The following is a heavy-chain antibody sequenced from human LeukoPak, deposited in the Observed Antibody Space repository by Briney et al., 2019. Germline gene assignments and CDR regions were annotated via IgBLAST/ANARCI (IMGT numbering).Heavy chain of an antibody. V-gene: IGHV1-2*02. D-gene: IGHD5-24*01. Sequence: ASVKVSCKASGYTINGYYMHWVRQAPGQGLEWMGWINPNSGGTNYAQKFQGRVTMTRDTSISTAYMELSRLRSDDTAVYYCARVERWLQPFDYWGQGTLVTVSS. CDR1: GYTINGYY. J-gene: IGHJ4*02. CDR3: ARVERWLQPFDY. CDR2: INPNSGGT.